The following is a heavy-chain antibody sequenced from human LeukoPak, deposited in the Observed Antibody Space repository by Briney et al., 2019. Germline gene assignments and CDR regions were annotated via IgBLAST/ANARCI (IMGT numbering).Heavy chain of an antibody. CDR2: ISGSGGST. V-gene: IGHV3-23*01. Sequence: GGSLRLSCAASGFTFSSYAMSWVRQAPGKGLEWGSAISGSGGSTYYADSVKGRFTISRDNSKNTLYVQMNSLRAEDTAVYYCAKDPLRYSGRFLEWLLGYMDVWGKGTTVTVSS. CDR1: GFTFSSYA. CDR3: AKDPLRYSGRFLEWLLGYMDV. J-gene: IGHJ6*03. D-gene: IGHD3-3*01.